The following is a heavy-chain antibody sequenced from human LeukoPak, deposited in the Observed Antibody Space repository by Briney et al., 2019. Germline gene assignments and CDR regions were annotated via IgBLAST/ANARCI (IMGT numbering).Heavy chain of an antibody. CDR3: ARGRRQWLEPPSDYYFCMDV. CDR1: GGSFSGHY. J-gene: IGHJ6*03. V-gene: IGHV4-34*01. CDR2: NNDSGSS. D-gene: IGHD6-19*01. Sequence: ASETLSLTCGVYGGSFSGHYWSWIRQPPGKGLEWIGENNDSGSSNNNPSLKSRVTISVDTSKNLFSLKLSSVTAADTAVYYCARGRRQWLEPPSDYYFCMDVWGKGTTVTVSS.